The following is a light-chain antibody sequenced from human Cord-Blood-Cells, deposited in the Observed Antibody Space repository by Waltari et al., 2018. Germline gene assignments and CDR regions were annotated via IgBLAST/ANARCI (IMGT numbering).Light chain of an antibody. CDR2: DAS. CDR3: QQRSNWPPYS. Sequence: EIVLTQSPATLSLSPGERATLSCRACQSVSSYLAWYQQKPGQAPRLLIYDASNRATGIPARFSGSGSVTDFTLTISSLEPEDFAVYYCQQRSNWPPYSFGQGTKLEIK. V-gene: IGKV3-11*01. J-gene: IGKJ2*03. CDR1: QSVSSY.